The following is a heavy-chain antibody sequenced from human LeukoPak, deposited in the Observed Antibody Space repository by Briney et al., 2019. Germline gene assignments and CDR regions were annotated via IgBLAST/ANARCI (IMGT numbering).Heavy chain of an antibody. CDR1: GGSINGYY. CDR3: ARVAHDLYPYYFDY. V-gene: IGHV4-59*01. Sequence: SETLSLTCTVSGGSINGYYWSWIRQSPGKGLESLGYIYYTGSTNYNPSLKSRVTMSVDTSRNQFFLRLSSVTAADTAVYYCARVAHDLYPYYFDYWGRGTLVTVSS. CDR2: IYYTGST. J-gene: IGHJ4*02. D-gene: IGHD5/OR15-5a*01.